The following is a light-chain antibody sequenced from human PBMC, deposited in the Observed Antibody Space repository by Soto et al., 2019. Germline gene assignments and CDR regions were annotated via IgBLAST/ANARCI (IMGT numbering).Light chain of an antibody. CDR3: AGWDDSLSGCV. CDR1: ISNIGSNT. Sequence: QSVLTQPPSASGTPGQRVTISCSGGISNIGSNTINWYQQLPGTAPKLLIYSNDQRTSGVPDRFSGSKSGTSASLVISGLQSEDEADYYCAGWDDSLSGCVFGGGTKLTVL. CDR2: SND. J-gene: IGLJ3*02. V-gene: IGLV1-44*01.